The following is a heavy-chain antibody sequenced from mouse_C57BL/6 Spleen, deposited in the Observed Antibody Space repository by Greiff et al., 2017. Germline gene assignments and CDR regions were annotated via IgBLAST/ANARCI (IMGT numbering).Heavy chain of an antibody. V-gene: IGHV1-82*01. J-gene: IGHJ2*01. CDR1: GYAFSSSW. Sequence: QVQLQQSGPELVKPGASVKISCKASGYAFSSSWMNWVKQRPGKGLEWIGRIYPGDGDTTYNGKFKGKATLTADKSSSTAYMQLSSLTSEDSAVYFCARGWLLPYFDYWGQGTTLTVSS. CDR2: IYPGDGDT. CDR3: ARGWLLPYFDY. D-gene: IGHD2-3*01.